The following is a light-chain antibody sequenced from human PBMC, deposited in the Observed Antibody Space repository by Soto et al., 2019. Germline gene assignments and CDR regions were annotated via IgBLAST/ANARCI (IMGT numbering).Light chain of an antibody. CDR2: KIS. Sequence: DVVMTQSPLSLPFTLGQPASISCSSSQILVDRDGKTYFNWYQQRPGQPPRRLIYKISYRDSGVPARFSGSGSGTYFTLPISRVYAEDVGLYYFMQGTLWPWTFSQGTQLAIK. V-gene: IGKV2-30*01. CDR1: QILVDRDGKTY. CDR3: MQGTLWPWT. J-gene: IGKJ1*01.